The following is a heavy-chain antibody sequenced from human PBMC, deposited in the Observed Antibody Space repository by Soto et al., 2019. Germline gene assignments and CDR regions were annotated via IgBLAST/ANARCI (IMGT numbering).Heavy chain of an antibody. CDR3: ATYYDSSGPPRSYYFEY. Sequence: GGTLRLCYTASEFTFSSSGVHWVRQGPGTGLEWVALISHDGSKDFSADSVKGRFTISRDNSKNTLYLQMNSLRADDTAVYYCATYYDSSGPPRSYYFEYWGQGNLVTGSA. CDR1: EFTFSSSG. CDR2: ISHDGSKD. V-gene: IGHV3-30*03. J-gene: IGHJ4*02. D-gene: IGHD3-22*01.